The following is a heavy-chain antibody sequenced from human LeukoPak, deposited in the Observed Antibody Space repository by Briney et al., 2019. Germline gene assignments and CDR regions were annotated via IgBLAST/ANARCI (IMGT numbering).Heavy chain of an antibody. V-gene: IGHV4-4*07. Sequence: PSETLSLTCTVSGGPISSYYWSWIRQPAGKGLEWIGRIYTSGSTNYNPSLKSRVTMSVDTSKNQFSLKLSSVTAADTAVYYCARDRYYYGSGSYPLDYWGQGTLVTVSS. CDR1: GGPISSYY. D-gene: IGHD3-10*01. CDR3: ARDRYYYGSGSYPLDY. CDR2: IYTSGST. J-gene: IGHJ4*02.